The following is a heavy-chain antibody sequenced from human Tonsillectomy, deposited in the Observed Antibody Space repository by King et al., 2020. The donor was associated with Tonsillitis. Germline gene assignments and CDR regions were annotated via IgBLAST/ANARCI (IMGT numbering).Heavy chain of an antibody. D-gene: IGHD1-26*01. Sequence: TLKESGPVLVKPTETLTLTCTVSGFSLSNARMGVSWIRQPPGKALEWLAHIFSNDGKSYSTSLKSRLTISKDTSKSQVVLTMTNMDPVDTVTYYCAQIRVVWVLFWFDPWGQGTLVTVSS. V-gene: IGHV2-26*01. CDR1: GFSLSNARMG. J-gene: IGHJ5*02. CDR3: AQIRVVWVLFWFDP. CDR2: IFSNDGK.